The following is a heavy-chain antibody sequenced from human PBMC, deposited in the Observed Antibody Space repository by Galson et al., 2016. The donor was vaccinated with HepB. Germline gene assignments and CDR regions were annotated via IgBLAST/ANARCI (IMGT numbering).Heavy chain of an antibody. J-gene: IGHJ5*02. CDR1: GFTFRNYW. CDR3: ARGRSILERGWYWFDP. D-gene: IGHD6-19*01. Sequence: SLRLSCADSGFTFRNYWMTWIRQAPGKGLEWVANINQDGSEKQYVDSVKGRFTISGDNAENSLYLQMTSLRAEDTAVYYCARGRSILERGWYWFDPWGRGTLVTVSS. V-gene: IGHV3-7*04. CDR2: INQDGSEK.